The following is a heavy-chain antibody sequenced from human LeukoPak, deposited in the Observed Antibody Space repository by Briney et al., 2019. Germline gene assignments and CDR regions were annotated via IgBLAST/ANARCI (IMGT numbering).Heavy chain of an antibody. J-gene: IGHJ4*02. CDR2: INWNGGST. CDR1: GFTFGDYG. Sequence: GGSLRLSCAASGFTFGDYGMSWVRQAPGKGLEWVSGINWNGGSTGYADSVKGRFTISRDNSKNTLYLQMNSLRAEDTAVYYCAKTLVGATGGPLDYWGQGTLSPSPQ. D-gene: IGHD1-26*01. V-gene: IGHV3-20*04. CDR3: AKTLVGATGGPLDY.